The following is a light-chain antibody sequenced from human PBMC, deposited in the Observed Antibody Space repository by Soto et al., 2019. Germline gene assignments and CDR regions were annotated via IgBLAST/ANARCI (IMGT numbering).Light chain of an antibody. CDR1: QSISSY. CDR3: QQSYSTLT. CDR2: AAS. Sequence: DIQMTQSPSSLSASVGDRVTITCRASQSISSYLNWYQQKPGKAPKLLIYAASSLRSGVPSRFSGSGSGTDFTLTISRLQPEDFATYYCQQSYSTLTFGPGTKVDIK. V-gene: IGKV1-39*01. J-gene: IGKJ3*01.